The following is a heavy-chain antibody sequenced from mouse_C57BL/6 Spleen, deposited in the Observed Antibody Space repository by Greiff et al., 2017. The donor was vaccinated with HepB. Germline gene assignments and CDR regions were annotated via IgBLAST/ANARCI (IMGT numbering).Heavy chain of an antibody. Sequence: QVQLQQSGPGLVAPSQSLSITCTVSGFSLPSYGVHWVRQPPGKGLEWLVVIWSDGSTTYNSALKSRLSISKDNSKSQVFLKMNSLQTDDTAMYYCARQNYGSFYAMDYWGQGTSVTVSS. J-gene: IGHJ4*01. D-gene: IGHD1-1*01. CDR2: IWSDGST. CDR3: ARQNYGSFYAMDY. CDR1: GFSLPSYG. V-gene: IGHV2-6-1*01.